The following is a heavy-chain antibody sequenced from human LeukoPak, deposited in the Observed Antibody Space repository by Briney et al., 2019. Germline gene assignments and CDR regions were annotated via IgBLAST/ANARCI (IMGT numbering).Heavy chain of an antibody. D-gene: IGHD3-22*01. CDR1: GGSISSYY. J-gene: IGHJ4*02. CDR3: ARGTQYYYDSSGYQGFDY. V-gene: IGHV4-59*01. Sequence: PSETLSLTCTVSGGSISSYYWSWIRQPPGMGLEWVGYIYYSGSTNYNPSLKSRVTISVDTSKNQFSLKLSSVTATDTAVYYCARGTQYYYDSSGYQGFDYWGQGTLVTVSS. CDR2: IYYSGST.